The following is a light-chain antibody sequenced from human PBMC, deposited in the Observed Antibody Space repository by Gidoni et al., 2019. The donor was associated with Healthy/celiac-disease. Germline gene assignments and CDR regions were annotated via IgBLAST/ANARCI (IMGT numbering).Light chain of an antibody. V-gene: IGKV1-5*03. CDR2: KAF. J-gene: IGKJ2*01. CDR1: QSISSW. Sequence: DIQMTQSHSTLSASVGDRVTITCRASQSISSWLAWYKQKPGKDPKLLIYKAFSLESGVPSRLSGSGSGTEFTLTIRSLQPDDFATYYCQQYNSYLYTFGQGTKLEIK. CDR3: QQYNSYLYT.